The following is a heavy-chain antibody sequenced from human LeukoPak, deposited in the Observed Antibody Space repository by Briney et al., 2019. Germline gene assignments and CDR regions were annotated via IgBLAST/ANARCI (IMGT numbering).Heavy chain of an antibody. CDR2: IYYSGST. CDR1: GGSVSSGSYY. V-gene: IGHV4-61*01. J-gene: IGHJ6*02. Sequence: SETLSLTCTVSGGSVSSGSYYWSWIRQPPGKGLEWIGYIYYSGSTNYNPSLKSLATISVDTSKNQFSLKLSSVTAADTAVYYCARERIAVADYYGMDVWGQGTTVTVSS. CDR3: ARERIAVADYYGMDV. D-gene: IGHD6-19*01.